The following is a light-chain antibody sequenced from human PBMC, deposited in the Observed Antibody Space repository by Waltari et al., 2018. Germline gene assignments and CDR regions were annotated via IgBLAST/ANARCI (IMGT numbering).Light chain of an antibody. J-gene: IGKJ4*01. CDR2: AAS. V-gene: IGKV1D-12*01. Sequence: IHMTQSPSSVSASVGDTVTITCRASQGISIWLAWYQQKAGRTPKLLIYAASSLESGVPSRFSGSGSGTDFTLTITSLQPEDFATYYCQQDYYFPFTFGGGTKVEI. CDR1: QGISIW. CDR3: QQDYYFPFT.